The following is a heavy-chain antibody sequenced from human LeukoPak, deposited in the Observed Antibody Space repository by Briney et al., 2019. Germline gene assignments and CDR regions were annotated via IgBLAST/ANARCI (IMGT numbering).Heavy chain of an antibody. CDR1: GFTFSSYG. Sequence: PGGSLRLSCAASGFTFSSYGMHWVRQAPGKGLEWVAVISYDGRNKYSADSVKGRFTVSRDNSKNTLYLQMDSLTAEDTAVYYCASRSFQVRNAWNPERDWGQGTLVTVSS. D-gene: IGHD1-1*01. CDR2: ISYDGRNK. V-gene: IGHV3-30*03. J-gene: IGHJ4*02. CDR3: ASRSFQVRNAWNPERD.